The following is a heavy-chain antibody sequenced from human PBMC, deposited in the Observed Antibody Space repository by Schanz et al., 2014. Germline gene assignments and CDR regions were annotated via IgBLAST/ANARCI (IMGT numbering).Heavy chain of an antibody. Sequence: QVQLQQWGAGLLKPSETLSLTCAVYGGPFTGYYWSWIRQPPGKGLEWIGKINHSGSTNYNPSLKSRTTIRNDASKHLFPLRLSFVTAADAAVYYCVFRSGTSSFDDWGQGTLVTVSS. CDR3: VFRSGTSSFDD. CDR2: INHSGST. J-gene: IGHJ4*02. D-gene: IGHD3-10*01. CDR1: GGPFTGYY. V-gene: IGHV4-34*01.